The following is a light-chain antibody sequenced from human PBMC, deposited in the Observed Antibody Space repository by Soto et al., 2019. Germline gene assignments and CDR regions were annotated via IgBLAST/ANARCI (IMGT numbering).Light chain of an antibody. CDR1: QIISSN. Sequence: EIVMTQSPVTLSVSPGERATLSCRASQIISSNLAWYQQKPGQAPRLLIYETSTRATGIPGRFSGSGSGTEFTLTISSLQSEDFAVYYCQQYNNWWAFGQGTKV. J-gene: IGKJ1*01. CDR3: QQYNNWWA. V-gene: IGKV3-15*01. CDR2: ETS.